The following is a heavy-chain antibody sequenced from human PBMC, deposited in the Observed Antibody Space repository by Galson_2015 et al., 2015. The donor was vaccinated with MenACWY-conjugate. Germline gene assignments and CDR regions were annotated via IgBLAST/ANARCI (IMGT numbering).Heavy chain of an antibody. CDR3: AKGVRGRYCTNGVCYGNAFDI. CDR2: ISGSGGST. CDR1: GFTFSSYA. J-gene: IGHJ3*02. D-gene: IGHD2-8*01. V-gene: IGHV3-23*01. Sequence: SLRLSCAASGFTFSSYAMSWVRQAPGKGLEWVSAISGSGGSTYYADSVKGRFTISRDNSKNTLYLQMNSLRAEDTAVYYCAKGVRGRYCTNGVCYGNAFDIWGQGTMVTVSS.